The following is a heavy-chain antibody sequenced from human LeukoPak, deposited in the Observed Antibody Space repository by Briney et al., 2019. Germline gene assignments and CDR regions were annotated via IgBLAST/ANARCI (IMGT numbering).Heavy chain of an antibody. CDR3: VKGSQRLHTFDI. CDR2: TSGSGVNT. Sequence: PGGSLRLSCAASGFTFSSYAMYWVRQAPGKGLEWVSSTSGSGVNTYYADSVKGRFTISRDNSKNTLYLQMNSLRDEDTAVYYCVKGSQRLHTFDIWGQGTMVTVSS. CDR1: GFTFSSYA. J-gene: IGHJ3*02. V-gene: IGHV3-23*01. D-gene: IGHD5-18*01.